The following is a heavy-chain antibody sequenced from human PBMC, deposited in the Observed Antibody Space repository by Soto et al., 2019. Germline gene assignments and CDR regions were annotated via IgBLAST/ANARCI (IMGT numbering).Heavy chain of an antibody. CDR1: GFTFSSYA. J-gene: IGHJ4*02. V-gene: IGHV3-74*01. D-gene: IGHD5-12*01. CDR3: VRGNPGYGNFDS. CDR2: MYTDGSST. Sequence: GGSLRLSCAASGFTFSSYAMSWVRQAPGNGLVWVSRMYTDGSSTYYADSVKGRFTISRDNAKNTLYLQMNSLRDEDTAVYYCVRGNPGYGNFDSWGQGPLVTVSS.